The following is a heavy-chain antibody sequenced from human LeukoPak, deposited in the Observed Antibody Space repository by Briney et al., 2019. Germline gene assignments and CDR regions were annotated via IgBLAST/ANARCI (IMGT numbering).Heavy chain of an antibody. CDR2: IKGDESRI. D-gene: IGHD3-9*01. CDR1: GFSFSNYW. Sequence: GSLRLSCAAPGFSFSNYWMHWVRHAPGKGRVWVSGIKGDESRISYADSVKGRFTISRDNAKNTLYLQMNSLRGEDTAVYYCAKGRWGLTINNFDIWGQGTMVTVSS. CDR3: AKGRWGLTINNFDI. J-gene: IGHJ3*02. V-gene: IGHV3-74*01.